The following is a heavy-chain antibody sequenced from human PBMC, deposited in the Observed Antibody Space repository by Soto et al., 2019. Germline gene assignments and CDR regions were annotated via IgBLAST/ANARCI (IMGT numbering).Heavy chain of an antibody. V-gene: IGHV1-18*04. CDR3: ARGDYYDSSGYYDY. CDR2: VSAYNGNT. CDR1: GYTFTSYG. J-gene: IGHJ4*02. Sequence: ASVKVSCKASGYTFTSYGISWVRQAPGQGLEWMGWVSAYNGNTNYAQKLQGRVTMTTDTSTSTAYMELRSLRSDDTAVYYCARGDYYDSSGYYDYWGQGTLVTVSS. D-gene: IGHD3-22*01.